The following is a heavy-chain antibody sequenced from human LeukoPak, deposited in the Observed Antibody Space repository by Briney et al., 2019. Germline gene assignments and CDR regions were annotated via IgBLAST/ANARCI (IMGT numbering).Heavy chain of an antibody. CDR1: GGSISSYY. CDR3: ARGGSSGWPEFDY. J-gene: IGHJ4*02. V-gene: IGHV4-59*01. D-gene: IGHD6-19*01. CDR2: IYYSGST. Sequence: SETLSLTCTVSGGSISSYYWSWIRQPPGKGLEWIGYIYYSGSTNYNPSLKSRVTISVDTSKNQVSLKLSSATAADTAVYYCARGGSSGWPEFDYWGQGTLVTVSS.